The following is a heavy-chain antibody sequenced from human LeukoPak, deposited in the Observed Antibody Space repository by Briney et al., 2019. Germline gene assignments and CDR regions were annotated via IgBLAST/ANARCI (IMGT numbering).Heavy chain of an antibody. V-gene: IGHV5-51*01. Sequence: AESSMSLSKGACEFFFSYCIMCVRRMAAGGGEGLVVIYSGDSDTRYSPSFQGHVTISAYKSISTAYLQWSSLKASDTAMYYCARLGIGYDFWSGYYKGAFDYWGQGTLVTVSS. D-gene: IGHD3-3*01. CDR3: ARLGIGYDFWSGYYKGAFDY. J-gene: IGHJ4*02. CDR2: IYSGDSDT. CDR1: CEFFFSYC.